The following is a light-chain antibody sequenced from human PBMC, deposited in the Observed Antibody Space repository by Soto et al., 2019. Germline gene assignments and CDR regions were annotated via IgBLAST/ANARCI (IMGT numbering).Light chain of an antibody. CDR1: QSVSSGY. V-gene: IGKV3-20*01. CDR2: GAS. Sequence: VWTPSQCTLYLSPVARATLSYTASQSVSSGYLAWYQQKPGQAPRLLIYGASSRATGIPDRFSGSGSGTDFTLTISRLEPEDFAVYYCQQYGSSPWTFDQGTKV. J-gene: IGKJ1*01. CDR3: QQYGSSPWT.